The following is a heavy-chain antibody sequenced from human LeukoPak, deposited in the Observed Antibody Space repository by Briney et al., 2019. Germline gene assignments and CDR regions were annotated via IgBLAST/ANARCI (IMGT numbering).Heavy chain of an antibody. D-gene: IGHD3-22*01. CDR3: AREGYYYDSSGYYRDINFDY. J-gene: IGHJ4*02. Sequence: PGGSLRLSCAASGFTFSSYWMSWVRQAPGKGLEWVANIKQDGSEKYYVDSVKGRFTISRDNAKNSLYLQMNSLRAEDTAVYYCAREGYYYDSSGYYRDINFDYWGQGTLVTVSS. CDR2: IKQDGSEK. CDR1: GFTFSSYW. V-gene: IGHV3-7*01.